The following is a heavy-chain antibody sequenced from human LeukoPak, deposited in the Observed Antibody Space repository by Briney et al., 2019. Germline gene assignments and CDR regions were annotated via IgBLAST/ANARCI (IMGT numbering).Heavy chain of an antibody. J-gene: IGHJ5*02. CDR3: ARDEHTNYQEKRFDP. CDR2: IKEDGSEK. Sequence: TGGSLRLSCAASGFTFSSYWMSWVHQAPGKGLEWVANIKEDGSEKYYVDSVEGRFTISRDNAKNSLSLLMNSLRAEDTAVYYCARDEHTNYQEKRFDPWGQGTLVTVSS. D-gene: IGHD4-11*01. V-gene: IGHV3-7*01. CDR1: GFTFSSYW.